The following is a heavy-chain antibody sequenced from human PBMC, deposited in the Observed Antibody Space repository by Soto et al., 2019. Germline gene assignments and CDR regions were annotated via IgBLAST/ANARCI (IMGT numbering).Heavy chain of an antibody. J-gene: IGHJ4*02. Sequence: SETLSLTCTVSGGSVSSGSYYWSWIRQPPGKGLEWIGYIYYSGSTNYNPSLKSRVTISVDTSKNQFSLKLSSVTAADTAVYYCARDRFDYYGSGSLIDYWGQGTLVTVSS. CDR3: ARDRFDYYGSGSLIDY. CDR1: GGSVSSGSYY. D-gene: IGHD3-10*01. V-gene: IGHV4-61*01. CDR2: IYYSGST.